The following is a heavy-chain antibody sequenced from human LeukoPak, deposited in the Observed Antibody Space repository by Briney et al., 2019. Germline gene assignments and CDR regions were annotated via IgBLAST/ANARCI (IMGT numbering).Heavy chain of an antibody. CDR1: GFTFSSYG. CDR3: AKPPSLYDSSGYSDY. V-gene: IGHV3-30*18. CDR2: ISYDGSNE. Sequence: PGRSLRLSCAASGFTFSSYGMHWVRQAPGKGLEWVAVISYDGSNEYYADSVKGRFTISRDNSKNTLYLQMNSLRAEDTAVYYCAKPPSLYDSSGYSDYWGQGTLVTVSS. J-gene: IGHJ4*02. D-gene: IGHD3-22*01.